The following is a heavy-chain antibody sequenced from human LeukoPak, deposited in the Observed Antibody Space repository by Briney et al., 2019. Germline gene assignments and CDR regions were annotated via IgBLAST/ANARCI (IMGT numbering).Heavy chain of an antibody. V-gene: IGHV1-2*02. D-gene: IGHD3-22*01. CDR1: GYTFTAYY. CDR2: MNPNSGGT. Sequence: GASVTVSFTASGYTFTAYYIHWVGQAPGQGREGMGWMNPNSGGTNYAQKFRGRVTMTRDTSISTAYMELSRLRSDDTAVYFCARRCDTSSYYTYYFDYWGQGTLVTVSS. CDR3: ARRCDTSSYYTYYFDY. J-gene: IGHJ4*02.